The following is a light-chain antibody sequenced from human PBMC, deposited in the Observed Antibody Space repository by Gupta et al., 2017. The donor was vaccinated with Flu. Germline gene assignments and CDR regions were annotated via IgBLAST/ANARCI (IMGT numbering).Light chain of an antibody. V-gene: IGKV3-20*01. CDR2: GAS. Sequence: EIVLTQSPGTLSLSPGERATLSCRASQSVSSSYLAWYQQRPGQAPRLLMYGASSRATGIPDRFSGSGSGTDFTLTISRLEPEDFAVYYWHLYGSSRTFGQGTKVEIK. J-gene: IGKJ1*01. CDR1: QSVSSSY. CDR3: HLYGSSRT.